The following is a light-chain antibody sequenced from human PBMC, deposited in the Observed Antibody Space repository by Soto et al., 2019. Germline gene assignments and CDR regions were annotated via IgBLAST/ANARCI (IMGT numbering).Light chain of an antibody. CDR1: QSVGSW. CDR3: QQYGSSSPWT. CDR2: KAS. V-gene: IGKV1-5*03. J-gene: IGKJ1*01. Sequence: DIQMTQSPSTLSASVGDRVTITCRASQSVGSWLAWYQQKPGKAPKLLIYKASSFESGVPSRFSGSGSGTEFSLTISSLQPDDFASYHCQQYGSSSPWTFGQGTKVEIK.